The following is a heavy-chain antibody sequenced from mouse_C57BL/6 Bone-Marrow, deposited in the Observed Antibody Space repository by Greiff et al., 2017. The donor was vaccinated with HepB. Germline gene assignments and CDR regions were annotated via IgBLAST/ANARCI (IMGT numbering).Heavy chain of an antibody. CDR1: GYTFTDYY. V-gene: IGHV1-76*01. CDR2: IYPGSGNT. D-gene: IGHD1-1*01. J-gene: IGHJ2*01. CDR3: ARLDYYRAYFDY. Sequence: QVQLQQSGAELVRPGASVKLSCKASGYTFTDYYINWVKQRPGQGLEWIARIYPGSGNTYYNEKFKGKATLTAEKSSSTAYMQLSSLTSEDSAVYFCARLDYYRAYFDYWGQGTTLTVSS.